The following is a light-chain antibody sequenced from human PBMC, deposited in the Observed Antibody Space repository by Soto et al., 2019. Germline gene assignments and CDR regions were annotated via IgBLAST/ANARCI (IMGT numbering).Light chain of an antibody. CDR1: QSVSNNY. J-gene: IGKJ4*01. CDR3: QQYGTPPPLT. Sequence: EIVLMQSPGTLSLSPGERATLSCRASQSVSNNYVAWYQQKPGQAPRLLIAGASSRATGIPDRFSGSGSGTNFPLTISRLDPEDFAEYYCQQYGTPPPLTFGGGTKGEIK. V-gene: IGKV3-20*01. CDR2: GAS.